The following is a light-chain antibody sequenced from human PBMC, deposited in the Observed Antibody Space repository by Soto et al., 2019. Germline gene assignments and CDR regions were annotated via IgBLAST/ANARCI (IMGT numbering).Light chain of an antibody. Sequence: DIQMTQSPSTLSASVGDRVTITCRASQSLSSWLAWYQQKPGKAPNPLIYKASNIETGVPARFSGSGSGTEFTLTISSLEPDDFATYNCQQYNSYLYTFGQGTKVEIK. V-gene: IGKV1-5*03. J-gene: IGKJ2*01. CDR2: KAS. CDR1: QSLSSW. CDR3: QQYNSYLYT.